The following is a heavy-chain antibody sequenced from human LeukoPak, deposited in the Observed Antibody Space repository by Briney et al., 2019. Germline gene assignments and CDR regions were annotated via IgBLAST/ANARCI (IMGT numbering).Heavy chain of an antibody. CDR2: IYFSGSS. CDR1: GGSINNYY. CDR3: ARHVRSGYNLLDY. V-gene: IGHV4-59*08. D-gene: IGHD5-24*01. Sequence: SETLCLTCTISGGSINNYYWSWIRQSPGKGLERIGYIYFSGSSNYNPSLKSRVTMSVDTSKNQFSLNLNSVTAADTAVYYCARHVRSGYNLLDYWGQGTLVTASS. J-gene: IGHJ4*02.